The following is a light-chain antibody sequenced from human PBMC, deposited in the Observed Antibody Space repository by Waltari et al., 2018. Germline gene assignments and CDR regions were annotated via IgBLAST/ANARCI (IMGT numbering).Light chain of an antibody. CDR3: TSYTTSVTWV. V-gene: IGLV2-14*01. CDR1: SSDIGGHNY. CDR2: EVP. Sequence: QSALTQPASVSGSPGQSITISCTGTSSDIGGHNYVSWYQQHPGKAPKRVIFEVPTRTSGVANRFSGSKSGNTASLTISGLQAEDEADYYCTSYTTSVTWVFGGGTKVTVL. J-gene: IGLJ3*02.